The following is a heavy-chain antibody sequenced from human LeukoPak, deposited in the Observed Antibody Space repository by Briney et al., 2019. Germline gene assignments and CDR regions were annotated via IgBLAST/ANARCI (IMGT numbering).Heavy chain of an antibody. V-gene: IGHV5-51*01. D-gene: IGHD1-7*01. Sequence: GESLQISCKGSGYSFTSYWIGWVRQMPGKGLEWMGIIYPGDSDTRYSPSFQGQVTISADKSISTAYLQWSSLKASDTAMYYCARREADWNYEYWFDPWGQGTLVTVSS. CDR1: GYSFTSYW. J-gene: IGHJ5*02. CDR2: IYPGDSDT. CDR3: ARREADWNYEYWFDP.